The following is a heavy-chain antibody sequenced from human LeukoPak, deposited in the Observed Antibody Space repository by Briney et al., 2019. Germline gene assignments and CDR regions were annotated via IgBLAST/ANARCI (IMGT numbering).Heavy chain of an antibody. J-gene: IGHJ5*02. CDR1: GGSFSGYY. CDR3: ARGHITVVRGVICRWFDP. Sequence: PSETLSLTCAVYGGSFSGYYWSWIRQPPGKGLEWIGEINHSGSTNYNPSLKSRVTISVDTSKNQSSLKLSSVTAADTAVYYCARGHITVVRGVICRWFDPWGQGTLVTVSS. V-gene: IGHV4-34*01. D-gene: IGHD3-10*01. CDR2: INHSGST.